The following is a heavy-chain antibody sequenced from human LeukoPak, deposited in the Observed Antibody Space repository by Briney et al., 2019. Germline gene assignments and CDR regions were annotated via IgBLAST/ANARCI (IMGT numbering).Heavy chain of an antibody. V-gene: IGHV1-8*01. Sequence: ASVKVSCKASGYTFTSYDINWVRQATGQGLEWMGWMNPNRGNTGYAQKFQGRVTMTRNTSISTAYMELSSMRSEDAAVYYCARRYYYGSGSYYNVALRYWGQGTLVTVSS. CDR3: ARRYYYGSGSYYNVALRY. D-gene: IGHD3-10*01. CDR1: GYTFTSYD. J-gene: IGHJ1*01. CDR2: MNPNRGNT.